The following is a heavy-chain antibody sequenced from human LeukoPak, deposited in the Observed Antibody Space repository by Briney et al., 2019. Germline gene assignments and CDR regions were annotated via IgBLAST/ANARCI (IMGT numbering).Heavy chain of an antibody. J-gene: IGHJ4*02. CDR3: TRLLDTAMIISALDY. CDR2: ITAKANSYAT. Sequence: GGSLKLSCAASGFTFGGSAIHWFRQASGKGLEWVGRITAKANSYATAYAASVKGRFTISRDDSKNTAYLQMNGLKTEDTAVYYCTRLLDTAMIISALDYWGQGTRVTVSS. CDR1: GFTFGGSA. D-gene: IGHD5-18*01. V-gene: IGHV3-73*01.